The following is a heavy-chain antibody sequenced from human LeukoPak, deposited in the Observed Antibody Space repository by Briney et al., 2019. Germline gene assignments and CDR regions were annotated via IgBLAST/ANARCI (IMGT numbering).Heavy chain of an antibody. CDR3: ARPPHRLIGHWFDP. J-gene: IGHJ5*02. CDR1: GGSINSYY. D-gene: IGHD3-16*01. V-gene: IGHV4-4*07. CDR2: IFSSGNT. Sequence: PSETLSLTCTVSGGSINSYYWSWIRQPAGKGLEWIGRIFSSGNTIYNPSLQSRVTMSVDTSKNQFSLRLNSMTAADTAVYYCARPPHRLIGHWFDPWGQGTLVTVSS.